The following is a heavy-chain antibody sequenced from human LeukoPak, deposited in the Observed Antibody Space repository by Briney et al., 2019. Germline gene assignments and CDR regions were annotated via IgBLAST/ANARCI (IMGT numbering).Heavy chain of an antibody. CDR2: IHYTGST. J-gene: IGHJ6*02. V-gene: IGHV4-39*01. D-gene: IGHD2-2*01. CDR3: ARGSLECSSANCSTIYYYSGMDV. CDR1: GGSIGSNSYY. Sequence: PSETLSLTCTVSGGSIGSNSYYWGWIRQPPGKGLEWIGSIHYTGSTYFNPSLKSRVTISEDTSKNQFSLRLSSVTAADTAVYHCARGSLECSSANCSTIYYYSGMDVWGQGTTVTVSS.